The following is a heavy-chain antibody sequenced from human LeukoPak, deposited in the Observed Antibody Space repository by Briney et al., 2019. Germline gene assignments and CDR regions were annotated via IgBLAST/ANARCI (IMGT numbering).Heavy chain of an antibody. Sequence: SETLSLTCTLSGGSISSRSYYWGWIRQPPGKGLEWIGSIYYSGSTYYNPSLKSRVTISVDTSKNQFSLRLSSVTAADTAVYYCGSKSGSSAYSLGDYWGQGTLVTVSS. J-gene: IGHJ4*02. CDR3: GSKSGSSAYSLGDY. V-gene: IGHV4-39*01. D-gene: IGHD5-12*01. CDR1: GGSISSRSYY. CDR2: IYYSGST.